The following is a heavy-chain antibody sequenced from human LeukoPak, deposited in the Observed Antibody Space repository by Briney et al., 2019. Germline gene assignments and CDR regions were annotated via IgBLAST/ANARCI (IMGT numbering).Heavy chain of an antibody. D-gene: IGHD6-19*01. CDR3: ARDSPAGANDAFDI. CDR2: IYHSGST. J-gene: IGHJ3*02. Sequence: SETLSLTCTVSGYSISSGYYWGWIRQPPGKGLEWIGSIYHSGSTYYNPSLKGRVTISVDTSKNQFSLKLSSVTAADTAVYYCARDSPAGANDAFDIWGQGTMVTVSS. V-gene: IGHV4-38-2*02. CDR1: GYSISSGYY.